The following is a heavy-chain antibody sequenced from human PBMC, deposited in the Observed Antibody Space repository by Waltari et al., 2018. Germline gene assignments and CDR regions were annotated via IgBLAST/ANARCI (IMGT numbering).Heavy chain of an antibody. CDR1: GFTFSSYA. Sequence: GKRGEGGGGEGQEGRAGRLAGAASGFTFSSYAMHWVRQAPGKGLEWVAVISYDGSNKYYADSVKGRFTISRDNSKNTLYLQMNSLRAEDTAVYYCAKDSDCGGDCYSDYWGQGTLVTVSS. J-gene: IGHJ4*02. CDR2: ISYDGSNK. CDR3: AKDSDCGGDCYSDY. D-gene: IGHD2-21*02. V-gene: IGHV3-30*07.